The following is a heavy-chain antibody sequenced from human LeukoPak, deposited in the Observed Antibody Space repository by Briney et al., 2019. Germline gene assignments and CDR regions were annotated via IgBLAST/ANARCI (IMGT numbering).Heavy chain of an antibody. V-gene: IGHV7-4-1*02. Sequence: GASVKVSCKASGYTFTNYAINWVRQAPGQGLEWMGWINTNARDPTYAQGFTGRFVFSLDTSVSTAYLQISSLKPEDTAVYYCARGEWRFDPWGQGTLVTVSS. CDR3: ARGEWRFDP. J-gene: IGHJ5*02. CDR1: GYTFTNYA. D-gene: IGHD2-8*01. CDR2: INTNARDP.